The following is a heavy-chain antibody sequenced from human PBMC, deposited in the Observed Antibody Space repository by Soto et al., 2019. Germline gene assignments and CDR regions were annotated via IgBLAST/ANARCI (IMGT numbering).Heavy chain of an antibody. CDR2: VYYSGST. Sequence: QLRLQESGPGLVKPSETLSLTCTVSGGSVSSTSYYWGWIRQPPGEGLEWIASVYYSGSTYYNPPLKSRVTISVDTSNNEYSLKLRSVTAADTAVYFCARIPYCTSTTCYFANYWGQGTLVTVSS. V-gene: IGHV4-39*01. J-gene: IGHJ4*02. CDR1: GGSVSSTSYY. D-gene: IGHD2-2*01. CDR3: ARIPYCTSTTCYFANY.